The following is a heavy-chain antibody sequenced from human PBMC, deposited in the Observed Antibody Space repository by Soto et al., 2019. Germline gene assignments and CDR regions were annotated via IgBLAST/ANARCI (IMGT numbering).Heavy chain of an antibody. CDR1: GGTFSSYS. CDR3: ARSFFPVYSSSWYYYYYYGMDV. CDR2: IIPIFGTA. Sequence: SVKVSCKASGGTFSSYSISWVRHAPGQGLEWMGGIIPIFGTANYAQKFQGRVTITADESTSTAYMELSSLRSEDTAVYYCARSFFPVYSSSWYYYYYYGMDVWGQGTTVTVSS. J-gene: IGHJ6*02. D-gene: IGHD6-13*01. V-gene: IGHV1-69*13.